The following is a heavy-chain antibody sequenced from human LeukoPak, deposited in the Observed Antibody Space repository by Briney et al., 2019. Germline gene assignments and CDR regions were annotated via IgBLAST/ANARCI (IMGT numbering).Heavy chain of an antibody. D-gene: IGHD3-22*01. CDR3: ATDYPETYYYDSSGYYY. CDR2: IKSKTDGGTT. J-gene: IGHJ4*02. V-gene: IGHV3-15*01. CDR1: GFTFSNAW. Sequence: GGSLRLSCVASGFTFSNAWMSWVRQAPGKGLEWVGHIKSKTDGGTTDYAAPVKGRFTISRDDSKNTLYLQMNSLKTEDTAVYYCATDYPETYYYDSSGYYYWGQGTLVTVSS.